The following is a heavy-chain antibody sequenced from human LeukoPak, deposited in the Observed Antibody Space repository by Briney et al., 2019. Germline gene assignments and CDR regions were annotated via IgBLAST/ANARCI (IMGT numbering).Heavy chain of an antibody. V-gene: IGHV1-69*05. J-gene: IGHJ4*02. CDR2: IIPIFGTA. Sequence: SVKVSCKASGGTFSSYAISWVRQAPGQGLEWMGGIIPIFGTANYAQKFQGRVTITTDESTSTAYMELSSLRSEDTAVYYCAIPPTTYGDYAGYFDYWGQGTLVTVS. CDR1: GGTFSSYA. D-gene: IGHD4-17*01. CDR3: AIPPTTYGDYAGYFDY.